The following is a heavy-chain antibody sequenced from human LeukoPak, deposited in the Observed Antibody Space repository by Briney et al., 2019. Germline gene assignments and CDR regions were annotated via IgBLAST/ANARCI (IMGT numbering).Heavy chain of an antibody. CDR3: AREVWFGELSERTLDY. V-gene: IGHV1-18*01. J-gene: IGHJ4*02. Sequence: ASVKVSCKASGYTFTSYGISWVRQAPGQGLEWMGWVSAYNGNTNYAQKLQGRVTMTTDTSTSTAYMELRSLRSDDTAVYYCAREVWFGELSERTLDYWGQGTLVTVSS. CDR1: GYTFTSYG. D-gene: IGHD3-10*01. CDR2: VSAYNGNT.